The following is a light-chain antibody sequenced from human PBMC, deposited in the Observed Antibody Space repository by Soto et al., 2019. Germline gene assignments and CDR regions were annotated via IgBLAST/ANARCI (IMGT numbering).Light chain of an antibody. CDR1: QTVSSSQ. CDR2: GAS. J-gene: IGKJ2*01. Sequence: PGESATLSCRASQTVSSSQLAWYQQKPGHTPRLLIYGASSRATGIPDRFSGGGSATDFTLTITRLEPEDFAVYYCQQYSWSPYTFGQGTKLEIK. V-gene: IGKV3-20*01. CDR3: QQYSWSPYT.